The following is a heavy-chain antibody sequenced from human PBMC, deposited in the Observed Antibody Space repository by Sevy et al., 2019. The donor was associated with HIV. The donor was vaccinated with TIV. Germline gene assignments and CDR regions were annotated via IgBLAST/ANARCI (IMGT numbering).Heavy chain of an antibody. J-gene: IGHJ4*02. CDR1: GGSFVNSA. V-gene: IGHV1-69*13. D-gene: IGHD5-12*01. CDR3: ADSGNDRLDSDY. CDR2: IIPILRTV. Sequence: ASVKVSCKSSGGSFVNSAISWVRQAPGQGLEWIGGIIPILRTVNYAQDFQGRVTITADESTNTAYMELSSLRSEDTAVYFCADSGNDRLDSDYWGPGTQVTVSS.